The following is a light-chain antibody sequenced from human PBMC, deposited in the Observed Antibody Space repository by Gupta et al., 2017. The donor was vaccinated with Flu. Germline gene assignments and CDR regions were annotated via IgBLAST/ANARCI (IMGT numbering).Light chain of an antibody. CDR2: LVS. Sequence: ISCRSSQSLVYSDGNTALHWFQQRPGQAPRRLIYLVSHRESGVPDRFSGSGSGTEFTLKISRVEAEDVGIYFCMQGAHWPWAFGQGTKVEI. V-gene: IGKV2-30*01. J-gene: IGKJ1*01. CDR1: QSLVYSDGNTA. CDR3: MQGAHWPWA.